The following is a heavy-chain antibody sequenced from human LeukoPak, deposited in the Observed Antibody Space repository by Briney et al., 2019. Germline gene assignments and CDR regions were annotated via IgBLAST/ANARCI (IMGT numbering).Heavy chain of an antibody. CDR3: AKDVLPITAAATRFDY. CDR2: ISWNSGRI. J-gene: IGHJ4*02. D-gene: IGHD6-13*01. Sequence: PGGSLRLSCAASGFTFSSYTINWVRQAPGKGLEWVSGISWNSGRIVYADSVKGRFTISRDNAKNFLYLQMNSLRAEDMALYYCAKDVLPITAAATRFDYWGQGTLVTVSS. CDR1: GFTFSSYT. V-gene: IGHV3-9*03.